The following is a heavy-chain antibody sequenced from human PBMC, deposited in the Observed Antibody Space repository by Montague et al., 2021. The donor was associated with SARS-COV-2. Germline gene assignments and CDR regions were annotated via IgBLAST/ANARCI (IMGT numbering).Heavy chain of an antibody. CDR1: GDSVYSNSVA. CDR2: TYYRSKWYS. CDR3: VRYSGWFYFDF. V-gene: IGHV6-1*01. D-gene: IGHD6-19*01. J-gene: IGHJ4*02. Sequence: CAISGDSVYSNSVAWSWIRQSPSRGLEWLGRTYYRSKWYSDYAPXVRGRLTVNPDASKNEFSLELNYVAPEDTAVYYCVRYSGWFYFDFWGQGTLVTVSS.